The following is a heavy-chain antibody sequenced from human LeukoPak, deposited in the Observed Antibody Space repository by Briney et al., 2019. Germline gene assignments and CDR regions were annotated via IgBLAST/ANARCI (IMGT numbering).Heavy chain of an antibody. CDR2: ISYDGSNK. D-gene: IGHD4-17*01. CDR3: AREYGDYGNQPSHYYYYYGMDV. V-gene: IGHV3-30-3*01. CDR1: GFTFSSYA. Sequence: GGSLRLSCAASGFTFSSYAMHWVRQAPGKGLEWVAVISYDGSNKYYADSVKGRFTISRDNSKNTLYLQTNSPRAEDTAVYYCAREYGDYGNQPSHYYYYYGMDVWGQGTTVTVSS. J-gene: IGHJ6*02.